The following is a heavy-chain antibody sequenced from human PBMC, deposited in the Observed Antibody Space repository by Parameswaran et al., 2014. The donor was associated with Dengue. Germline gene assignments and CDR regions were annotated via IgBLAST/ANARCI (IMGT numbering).Heavy chain of an antibody. CDR3: AAFQLGRDAYYFDY. J-gene: IGHJ4*02. V-gene: IGHV1-69*01. D-gene: IGHD3-10*01. Sequence: SWVRQAPGQGLEWMGGIIPIFGTANYAQKFQGRVTITADESTSTAYMELSSLRSEDTAVYYCAAFQLGRDAYYFDYWGQGTLVTVSS. CDR2: IIPIFGTA.